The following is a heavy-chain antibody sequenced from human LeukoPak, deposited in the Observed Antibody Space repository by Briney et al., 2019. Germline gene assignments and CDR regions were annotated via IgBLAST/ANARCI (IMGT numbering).Heavy chain of an antibody. Sequence: SETLSLTCTVSGGSISSYYGSWIRQPPGKGLEWIGYIYYSGSTNYNPSLKSRVTISVDTSKNQFSLKLSSVTAADTAVYYCARVGWNGYFDYWGQGTLVTVSS. J-gene: IGHJ4*02. CDR2: IYYSGST. D-gene: IGHD1-1*01. V-gene: IGHV4-59*01. CDR3: ARVGWNGYFDY. CDR1: GGSISSYY.